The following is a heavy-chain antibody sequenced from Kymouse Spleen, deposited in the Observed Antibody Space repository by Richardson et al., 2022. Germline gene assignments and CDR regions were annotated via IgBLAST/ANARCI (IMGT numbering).Heavy chain of an antibody. CDR3: TTGEDIVLMVYAL. D-gene: IGHD2-8*01. Sequence: EVQLVESGGGLVKPGGSLRLSCAASGFTFSNAWMSWVRQAPGKGLEWVGRIKSKTDGGTTDYAAPVKGRFTISRDDSKNTLYLQMNSLKTEDTAVYYCTTGEDIVLMVYALWGQGTLVTVSS. CDR1: GFTFSNAW. CDR2: IKSKTDGGTT. V-gene: IGHV3-15*01. J-gene: IGHJ4*02,IGHJ5*02.